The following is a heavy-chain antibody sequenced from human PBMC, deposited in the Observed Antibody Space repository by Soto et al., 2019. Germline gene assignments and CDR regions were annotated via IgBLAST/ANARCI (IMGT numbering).Heavy chain of an antibody. V-gene: IGHV1-3*01. Sequence: ASVKVSCKASGYTFTSYAMHWVCQAPGQRLEWMGWINAGNGNTKYSQKFQGRVTITRDTSASTAYMELGSLRSEDTAVYYCARSIVVVTAADYWGQGTLVTVSS. D-gene: IGHD2-21*02. CDR3: ARSIVVVTAADY. CDR2: INAGNGNT. J-gene: IGHJ4*02. CDR1: GYTFTSYA.